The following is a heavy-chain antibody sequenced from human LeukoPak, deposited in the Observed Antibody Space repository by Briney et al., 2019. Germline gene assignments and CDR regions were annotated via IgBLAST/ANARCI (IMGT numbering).Heavy chain of an antibody. D-gene: IGHD4-17*01. CDR2: IYQSGST. CDR1: GYSISNGYY. Sequence: PSETLSLTCTVSGYSISNGYYWGWIRQPPGKGLEWIGNIYQSGSTYYNPSLKSRVVISVDTSKNQFSLKLTSVTAADTAVYYCARYGLGFDYWGQGTLVIVSS. J-gene: IGHJ4*02. CDR3: ARYGLGFDY. V-gene: IGHV4-38-2*02.